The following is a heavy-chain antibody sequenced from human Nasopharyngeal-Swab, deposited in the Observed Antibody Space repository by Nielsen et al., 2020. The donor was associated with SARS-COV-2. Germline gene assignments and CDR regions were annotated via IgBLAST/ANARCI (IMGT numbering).Heavy chain of an antibody. Sequence: SETLSLTCAVYGGSFSGYYWSWIRQPPGKGLEWIGEINHSGSTNYNPSLKSRVTISVDTSKNQFSLKLSSVTAADTAVYCCARGESKYYFDYWGQGTLVTVSS. J-gene: IGHJ4*02. CDR1: GGSFSGYY. CDR2: INHSGST. V-gene: IGHV4-34*01. CDR3: ARGESKYYFDY.